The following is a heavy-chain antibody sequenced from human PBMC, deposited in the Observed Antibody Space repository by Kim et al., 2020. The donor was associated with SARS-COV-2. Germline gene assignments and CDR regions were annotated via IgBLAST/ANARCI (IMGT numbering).Heavy chain of an antibody. CDR2: ISYDGSNK. D-gene: IGHD3-16*02. J-gene: IGHJ6*02. CDR3: ARVGRRARDDYVWGSYRTFNYYYYYGMDV. CDR1: GFTFSSYA. Sequence: GGSLRLSCAASGFTFSSYAMHWVRQAPGKGLEWVAVISYDGSNKYYADSVKGRFTISRDNSKNTLYLQMNSLRAEDTAVYYCARVGRRARDDYVWGSYRTFNYYYYYGMDVWGQGTTVTVSS. V-gene: IGHV3-30*04.